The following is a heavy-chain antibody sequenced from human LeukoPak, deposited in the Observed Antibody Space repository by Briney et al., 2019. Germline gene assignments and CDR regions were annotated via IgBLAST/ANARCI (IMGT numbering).Heavy chain of an antibody. D-gene: IGHD3-9*01. J-gene: IGHJ4*02. CDR1: GGSFSGYY. V-gene: IGHV4-34*01. CDR2: INHSGST. CDR3: ARDSYDILTGYYSGPDY. Sequence: PSETLSLTCAVYGGSFSGYYWSWIRQPPGKGLEWIGEINHSGSTNYNPSLKSRVTISVDTSKNQFSLKLSSVTAADTAVYYCARDSYDILTGYYSGPDYWGQGTLVTVSS.